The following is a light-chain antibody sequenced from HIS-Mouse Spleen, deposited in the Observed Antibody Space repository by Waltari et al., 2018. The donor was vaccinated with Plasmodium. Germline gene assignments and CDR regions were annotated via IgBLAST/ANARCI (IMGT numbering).Light chain of an antibody. J-gene: IGKJ4*01. CDR3: QQSYSTPPT. CDR2: AAS. CDR1: QSISSY. V-gene: IGKV1-39*01. Sequence: DIQMTQSPSSLSASVGDRVTITCRASQSISSYLNWYQQKPGKAPKHLIYAASSLQSGVPSRFSGSGYGTDFTLTISSLQPEDFATDYCQQSYSTPPTFGGGTKVEIK.